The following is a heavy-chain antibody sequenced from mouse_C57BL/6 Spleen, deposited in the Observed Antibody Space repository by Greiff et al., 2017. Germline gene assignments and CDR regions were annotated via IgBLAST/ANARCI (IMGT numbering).Heavy chain of an antibody. CDR2: IDPNSGGT. D-gene: IGHD2-4*01. V-gene: IGHV1-72*01. Sequence: QVHVKQPGAELVKPGASVKLSCKASGYTFTSYWMHWVKQRPGRGLEWIGRIDPNSGGTKYNEKFKSKDTLTVDKPSSTAYMQLSSLTSEDSAVYYCARCDYDVYYFDYWGQGTTLTVSS. J-gene: IGHJ2*01. CDR1: GYTFTSYW. CDR3: ARCDYDVYYFDY.